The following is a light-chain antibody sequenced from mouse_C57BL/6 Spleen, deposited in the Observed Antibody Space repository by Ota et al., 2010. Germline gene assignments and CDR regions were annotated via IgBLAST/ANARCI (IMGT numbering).Light chain of an antibody. CDR2: WAS. CDR3: QQYSSYPLT. CDR1: QDVENN. J-gene: IGKJ5*01. V-gene: IGKV6-23*01. Sequence: DIVMTQSHKFMSTSVGDRVSITCKASQDVENNIAWYQRKAGQSPKLLIYWASTRHTGIPDRFTGSGSGTDFTLTINNIQSEDLADYFCQQYSSYPLTFGAGTKLELK.